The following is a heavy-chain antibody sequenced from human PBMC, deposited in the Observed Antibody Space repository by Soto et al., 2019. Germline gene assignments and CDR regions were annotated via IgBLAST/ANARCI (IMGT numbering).Heavy chain of an antibody. CDR1: GFTFSSYW. D-gene: IGHD2-15*01. V-gene: IGHV3-7*03. CDR2: IKQDGSEK. Sequence: PGGSLRLSCAASGFTFSSYWMSWVRQAPGKGLEWVANIKQDGSEKYYVDSVKGRFTISRDNAKNSLYLQMNSLRAEDTAVYYCARDCSGGSCSYGMDVWGQGTTVTVSS. J-gene: IGHJ6*02. CDR3: ARDCSGGSCSYGMDV.